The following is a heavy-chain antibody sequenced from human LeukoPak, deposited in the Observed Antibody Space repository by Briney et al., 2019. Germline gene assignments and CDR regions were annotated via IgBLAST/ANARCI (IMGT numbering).Heavy chain of an antibody. CDR1: GLMFSGYW. Sequence: PGGSLRLSCTASGLMFSGYWMSWVRQAPGKGLEWVANIKQHGTEKYYVDSVKGRFTISRDDAKKSVYLQMNSLRAEDTAVYYCARENPSYYDFWSGTTTANNPWGQGTLVTVSS. CDR2: IKQHGTEK. CDR3: ARENPSYYDFWSGTTTANNP. J-gene: IGHJ5*02. D-gene: IGHD3-3*01. V-gene: IGHV3-7*01.